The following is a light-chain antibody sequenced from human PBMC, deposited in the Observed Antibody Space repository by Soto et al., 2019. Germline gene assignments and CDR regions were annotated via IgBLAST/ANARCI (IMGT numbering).Light chain of an antibody. V-gene: IGLV1-40*01. CDR1: SSNIGAGYD. CDR2: GNF. CDR3: AAWGDSLNGYV. Sequence: QSVLTQPPSVSGAPGQRVTISCTGSSSNIGAGYDVHWYQQLPGTAPKLLIYGNFNRPSGVPDRFSGSKSGTSASLAITGLQAADEADYYCAAWGDSLNGYVYGTGTKVTVL. J-gene: IGLJ1*01.